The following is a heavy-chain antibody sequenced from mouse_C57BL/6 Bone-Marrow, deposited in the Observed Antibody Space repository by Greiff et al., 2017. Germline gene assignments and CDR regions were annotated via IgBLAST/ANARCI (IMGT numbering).Heavy chain of an antibody. D-gene: IGHD2-1*01. V-gene: IGHV7-1*01. Sequence: EVKLQESGGGLVQSGRSLRLSCATSGFTFSDFYLEWVRQAPGKGLEWIAASRNKANDYTTEYSASVKGRFSVSRDTSQSILYLQMNALRAEDTAIYYCARDADYGNSRDWYFDVWGTGTTVTVSS. CDR2: SRNKANDYTT. CDR3: ARDADYGNSRDWYFDV. J-gene: IGHJ1*03. CDR1: GFTFSDFY.